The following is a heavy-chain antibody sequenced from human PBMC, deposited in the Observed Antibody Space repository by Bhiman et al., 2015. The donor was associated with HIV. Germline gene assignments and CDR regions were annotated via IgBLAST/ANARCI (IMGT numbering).Heavy chain of an antibody. Sequence: QVQLVESGGGVVQPGGSQILSCAASGFTFSSYGMHWVRQAPGKGLEWVAFIRYDGNKKYYSDSVKGRFTISRDNSNNTLYLQMKSVRVEDTAVYYCAREARSIAAIDYMDVWGKGTTVTVSS. CDR1: GFTFSSYG. V-gene: IGHV3-30*02. CDR2: IRYDGNKK. CDR3: AREARSIAAIDYMDV. J-gene: IGHJ6*03. D-gene: IGHD6-13*01.